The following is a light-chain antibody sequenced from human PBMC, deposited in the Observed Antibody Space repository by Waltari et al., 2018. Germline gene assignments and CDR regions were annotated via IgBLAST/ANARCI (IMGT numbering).Light chain of an antibody. J-gene: IGKJ4*01. CDR3: QQRSRWPLT. Sequence: EIVLTQSPATLSFSPGESATLSCRASQSIDIYLAWYQQRPGQAPRLLISDASYRATGIPARFRGSGSGTDFTLTISSLEPEDFAVYSCQQRSRWPLTFGGGTKVEL. V-gene: IGKV3-11*01. CDR1: QSIDIY. CDR2: DAS.